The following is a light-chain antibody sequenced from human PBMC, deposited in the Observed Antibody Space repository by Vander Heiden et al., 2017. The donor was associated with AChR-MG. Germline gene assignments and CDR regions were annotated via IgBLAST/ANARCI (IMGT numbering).Light chain of an antibody. CDR2: SGD. J-gene: IGLJ3*02. CDR1: SSNIGSNN. CDR3: AAWDDSLNGPV. V-gene: IGLV1-44*01. Sequence: QSVLTLPPSASGTPGHSVPISCSGSSSNIGSNNVNWYQQLPGTAPKLLMYSGDKRPSGVPDRFSGSRSGTSASLAISGLQSEDEADYYCAAWDDSLNGPVFGGGTKLTVL.